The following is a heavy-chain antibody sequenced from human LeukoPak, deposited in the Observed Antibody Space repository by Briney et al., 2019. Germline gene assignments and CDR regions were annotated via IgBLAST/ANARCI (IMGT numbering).Heavy chain of an antibody. CDR2: IYYSGST. Sequence: SETLSLTCTVSGGSISSSSYYWGWIRQPPGKGLEWIGSIYYSGSTYYNPSLKSRVTISVDTSKNQFSLKLSSVTAADTAVYYCARHQPGSSWYLKWFDPWGQGTLVTVSS. CDR3: ARHQPGSSWYLKWFDP. D-gene: IGHD6-13*01. CDR1: GGSISSSSYY. V-gene: IGHV4-39*01. J-gene: IGHJ5*02.